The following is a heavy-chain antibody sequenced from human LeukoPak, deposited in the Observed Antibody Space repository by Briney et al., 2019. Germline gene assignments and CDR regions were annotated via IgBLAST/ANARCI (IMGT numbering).Heavy chain of an antibody. Sequence: ASVTVSCKASGYTFTSYDINWVRQATGQGLEWMGWMNPNSGNTGYAQKFQGRVTMTRNTSISTAYMELSSLRSEDTAVYYCARGRFGELTYYYYYGMDVWGQGTTVTVSS. CDR1: GYTFTSYD. V-gene: IGHV1-8*01. CDR3: ARGRFGELTYYYYYGMDV. CDR2: MNPNSGNT. D-gene: IGHD3-16*01. J-gene: IGHJ6*02.